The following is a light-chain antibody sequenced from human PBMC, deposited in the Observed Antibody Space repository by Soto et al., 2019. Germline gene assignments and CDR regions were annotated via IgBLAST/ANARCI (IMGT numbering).Light chain of an antibody. CDR1: QSLLHSDGKTY. CDR2: QVS. J-gene: IGKJ1*01. V-gene: IGKV2D-29*01. Sequence: DIVMTQTPLSLSVTPGQPASISCKSSQSLLHSDGKTYLYWFLQKPGQPPQLLIYQVSNRLSGVPDRFSGSGSGTEFTLKISRVEAEDAGVYSCMQDLQFPWTFGQGTKVEIK. CDR3: MQDLQFPWT.